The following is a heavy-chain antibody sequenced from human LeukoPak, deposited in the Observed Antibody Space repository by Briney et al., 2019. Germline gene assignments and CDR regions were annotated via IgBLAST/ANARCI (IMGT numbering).Heavy chain of an antibody. D-gene: IGHD2-15*01. V-gene: IGHV3-30*18. CDR3: AKESGVYCSGGSCYLDH. Sequence: GGSLRLSCAASGFTVSWYGMHWVRQAPGKGLEWVAVMSHDGSNKYYADSLKGRFTISRDNSKNTLYLQMNSLRAEDTAVYYCAKESGVYCSGGSCYLDHWGQGALVTVSS. J-gene: IGHJ4*02. CDR2: MSHDGSNK. CDR1: GFTVSWYG.